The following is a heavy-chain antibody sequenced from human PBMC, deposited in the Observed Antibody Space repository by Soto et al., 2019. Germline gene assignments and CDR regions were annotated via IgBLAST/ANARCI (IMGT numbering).Heavy chain of an antibody. V-gene: IGHV3-53*05. Sequence: PGGSLRLSCAASGFTVSSNYMSWVRQAPGKGLECVSVIYIGGSTYYSDSVKGRFTISRDNYKNTLYLQMNSLRAEDTAVYYCAREMGWLGSLLEWLSPGSYYYGMDVWGQGTTVTVSS. J-gene: IGHJ6*02. CDR2: IYIGGST. CDR1: GFTVSSNY. D-gene: IGHD3-3*01. CDR3: AREMGWLGSLLEWLSPGSYYYGMDV.